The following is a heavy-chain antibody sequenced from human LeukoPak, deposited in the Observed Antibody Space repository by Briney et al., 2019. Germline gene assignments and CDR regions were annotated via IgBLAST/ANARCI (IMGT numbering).Heavy chain of an antibody. CDR1: GVSISSSNSY. CDR3: ARDQTRTYYDILTGYPCAFDI. J-gene: IGHJ3*02. CDR2: IYYSGNT. V-gene: IGHV4-39*02. D-gene: IGHD3-9*01. Sequence: SETLSLTCTVSGVSISSSNSYWGWIRQPPGKGLEWIGSIYYSGNTYYNASLKSQVSISIDTSKNQFSLRLTSVTAADTAVYYCARDQTRTYYDILTGYPCAFDIWGQGTMVTVSS.